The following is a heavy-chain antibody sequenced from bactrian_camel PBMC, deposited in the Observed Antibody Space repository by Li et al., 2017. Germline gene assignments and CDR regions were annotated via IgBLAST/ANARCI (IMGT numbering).Heavy chain of an antibody. J-gene: IGHJ4*01. D-gene: IGHD6*01. Sequence: QLVESGGGSVQAGGSLRLSCAVSGFSYSKYRMAWFRQAPGQEREGVAAIWPGDYTYYADSKKGRFTVSRDNAKGTVYLQMTALEPDDTAVYYCGAQRTCASPWYRSDLYTYWGQGTQVTVS. CDR3: GAQRTCASPWYRSDLYTY. CDR2: IWPGDYT. CDR1: GFSYSKYR. V-gene: IGHV3S55*01.